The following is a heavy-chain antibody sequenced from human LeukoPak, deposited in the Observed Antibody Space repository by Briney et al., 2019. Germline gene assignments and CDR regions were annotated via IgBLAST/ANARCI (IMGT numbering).Heavy chain of an antibody. V-gene: IGHV3-74*01. CDR3: ARGPYTSGVYRLDY. CDR2: IKTDGTTT. D-gene: IGHD6-19*01. CDR1: GLTFSSYW. J-gene: IGHJ4*02. Sequence: QPGGSLRLSCAASGLTFSSYWMHWVRQAPGEGLVWVSRIKTDGTTTNYADSVKGRFTVSRDNAKNTLYLQMNSLRAEDTAVYYCARGPYTSGVYRLDYWGQGTLVTVSS.